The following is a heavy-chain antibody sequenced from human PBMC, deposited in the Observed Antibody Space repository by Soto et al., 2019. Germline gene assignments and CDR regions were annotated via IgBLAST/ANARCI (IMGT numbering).Heavy chain of an antibody. CDR3: ARDLRDSSSLNTYLDY. V-gene: IGHV1-69*13. Sequence: SVKVSCKASGGTFSSYAISWVRQAPGQGLEWMGGIIPIFGTANYAQKFQGRVTITADESTSTAYMELSSLRSEDTAVYYCARDLRDSSSLNTYLDYWGQGTLVTVSS. CDR1: GGTFSSYA. D-gene: IGHD6-6*01. CDR2: IIPIFGTA. J-gene: IGHJ4*02.